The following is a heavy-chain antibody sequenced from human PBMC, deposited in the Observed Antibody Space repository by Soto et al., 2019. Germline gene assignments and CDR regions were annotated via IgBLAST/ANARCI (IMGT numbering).Heavy chain of an antibody. D-gene: IGHD6-6*01. CDR1: GGSISSYY. J-gene: IGHJ6*02. V-gene: IGHV4-4*07. Sequence: SETLSLTCTVSGGSISSYYWSWIRQPAGKGLEWIGRIYTSGSTNYNPSLKSRVTMSVDTSKNQFSLKLSSVTAADTAVYYCARVRIAARTGAYGMDVWGQGTTVTVS. CDR3: ARVRIAARTGAYGMDV. CDR2: IYTSGST.